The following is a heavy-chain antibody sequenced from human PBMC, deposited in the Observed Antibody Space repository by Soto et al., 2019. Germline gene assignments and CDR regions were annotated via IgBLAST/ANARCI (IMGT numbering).Heavy chain of an antibody. CDR1: GFTFSNYD. CDR2: LTGSGVDT. V-gene: IGHV3-23*01. J-gene: IGHJ4*02. CDR3: AKLVASATTY. D-gene: IGHD2-15*01. Sequence: EVQLLESGGGLVQPGGSLRLSCAASGFTFSNYDMIWVRQAPGKGLEWVSALTGSGVDTYYADSVRSRFTISRDNSKNTLYLQMHSLRAEDTAVYYCAKLVASATTYWGQGTLVTVSS.